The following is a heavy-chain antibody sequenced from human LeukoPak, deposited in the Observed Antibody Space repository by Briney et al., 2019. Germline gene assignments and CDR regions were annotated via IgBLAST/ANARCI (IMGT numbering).Heavy chain of an antibody. V-gene: IGHV1-24*01. Sequence: ASVTVSCKVSGYTLTELSMHWVRQAPGKGLEWMGGFDPEDGETIYAQKFQGRVTTTEDTSTDTAYMELSSLRSEDTAVYYCATGGFMVRGVIIPHWGQGTLVTVSS. J-gene: IGHJ4*02. CDR2: FDPEDGET. CDR1: GYTLTELS. D-gene: IGHD3-10*01. CDR3: ATGGFMVRGVIIPH.